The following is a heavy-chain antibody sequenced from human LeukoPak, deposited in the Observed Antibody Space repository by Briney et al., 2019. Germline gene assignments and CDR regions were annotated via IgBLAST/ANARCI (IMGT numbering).Heavy chain of an antibody. D-gene: IGHD3-10*01. CDR2: MYYTGST. Sequence: KPSQTLSLTCTVSGGSISSSSYYWGWIRQPPGKGLEWIGSMYYTGSTYYNPSLESRVTISVDTSKNQFSLKLSSVTAADTAVYYCARDPSPLWFGENSIRGMDVWGQGTTVTVSS. CDR1: GGSISSSSYY. J-gene: IGHJ6*02. CDR3: ARDPSPLWFGENSIRGMDV. V-gene: IGHV4-39*07.